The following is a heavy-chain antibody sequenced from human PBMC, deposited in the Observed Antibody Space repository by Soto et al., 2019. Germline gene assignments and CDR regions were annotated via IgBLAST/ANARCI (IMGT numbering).Heavy chain of an antibody. CDR1: GFTFSNYG. CDR2: IWYDGSNK. Sequence: PGGSLRLSCAASGFTFSNYGMHWVRQAPGKGLEWVAVIWYDGSNKYYADSVKGRFTISRDSSKNTLYLQMNSLGAEDTAVYYCARDPSIVVVSTANYGMDVWGQGTTVTVSS. D-gene: IGHD2-2*01. V-gene: IGHV3-33*01. J-gene: IGHJ6*02. CDR3: ARDPSIVVVSTANYGMDV.